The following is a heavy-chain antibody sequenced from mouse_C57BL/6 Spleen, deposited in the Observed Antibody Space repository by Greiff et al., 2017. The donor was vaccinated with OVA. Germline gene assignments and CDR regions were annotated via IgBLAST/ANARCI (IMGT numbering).Heavy chain of an antibody. CDR1: SYTFTSYT. D-gene: IGHD1-1*01. CDR3: ARDKVATDYFDY. CDR2: INPSSGYT. Sequence: QVQLQQSGAELARPGASVKMSCKASSYTFTSYTMHWVKQRPGQGLEWIGYINPSSGYTKYNQKFKDKATLTADKSSSTAYMQLSSLTSEDSAVYYCARDKVATDYFDYWGQGTTLTVSS. J-gene: IGHJ2*01. V-gene: IGHV1-4*01.